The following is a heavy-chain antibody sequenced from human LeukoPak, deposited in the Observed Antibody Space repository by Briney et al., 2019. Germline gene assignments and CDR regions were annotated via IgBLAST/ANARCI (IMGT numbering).Heavy chain of an antibody. J-gene: IGHJ5*02. D-gene: IGHD1-7*01. CDR2: IYTSGST. CDR3: ARLHWNYHVDP. CDR1: GGSISSYY. Sequence: KSSETLSLTCTVSGGSISSYYWSWIRQPPGKGLEWIGYIYTSGSTNYNPSLKSRVTISVDTSKNQFSLKLSSVTAADTAVYYCARLHWNYHVDPWGQGTLVTVSS. V-gene: IGHV4-4*09.